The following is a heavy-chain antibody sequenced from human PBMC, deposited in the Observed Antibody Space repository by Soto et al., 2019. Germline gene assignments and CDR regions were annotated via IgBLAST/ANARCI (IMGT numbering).Heavy chain of an antibody. V-gene: IGHV1-69*13. CDR2: VIPIFGTA. CDR1: GCTFSSYA. CDR3: ARAPVRTWYFDL. Sequence: SVKVSCKASGCTFSSYAISCVRQAPGQGLEWMGGVIPIFGTANYAQKFQGRVTITADESTSTAYMELSSLRSEDTAVYYCARAPVRTWYFDLWGRGTLVTVS. J-gene: IGHJ2*01.